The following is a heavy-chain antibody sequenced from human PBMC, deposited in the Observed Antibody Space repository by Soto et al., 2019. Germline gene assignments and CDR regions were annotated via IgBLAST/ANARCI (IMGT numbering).Heavy chain of an antibody. CDR1: GFTFSSYA. V-gene: IGHV3-23*01. CDR3: AKGRSCSGGSCYYYFDY. J-gene: IGHJ4*02. CDR2: ISGSGGST. D-gene: IGHD2-15*01. Sequence: GGSLRLSCAASGFTFSSYAMSWVRQAPGKGLEWVSAISGSGGSTYYADSVKGRFTISRDNSKNTLYLQMNSLRAEDTAVYYCAKGRSCSGGSCYYYFDYWGQGTLVTVSS.